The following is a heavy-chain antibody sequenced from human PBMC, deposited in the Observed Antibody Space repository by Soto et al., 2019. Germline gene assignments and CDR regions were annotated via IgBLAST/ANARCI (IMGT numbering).Heavy chain of an antibody. D-gene: IGHD1-26*01. CDR1: DACWNGFY. CDR3: ARWRQEGEGSGHDYYIGFGV. V-gene: IGHV4-34*12. J-gene: IGHJ6*02. CDR2: VIHSGST. Sequence: SETQSVTGGSNDACWNGFYWTWVRQAPGRRLEWIGGVIHSGSTNYIPSLKSRVSISIDTSKKEFSLRLISVTAADTAVYYCARWRQEGEGSGHDYYIGFGVWRQGSMVTVSS.